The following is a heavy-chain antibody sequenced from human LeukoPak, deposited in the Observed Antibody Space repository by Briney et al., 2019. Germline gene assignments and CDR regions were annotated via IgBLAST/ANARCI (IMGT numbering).Heavy chain of an antibody. CDR3: ARNDILTGYYYYFDY. D-gene: IGHD3-9*01. CDR2: ISSSGSTI. J-gene: IGHJ4*02. Sequence: GGSLRLSCAASGFTFSDYYMSWIRQAPGKGLEWVSYISSSGSTIYYADSVKGRFTISRDNAKNSLYLQMNSLRAEDTAVYYCARNDILTGYYYYFDYWGQGTLVTVSS. V-gene: IGHV3-11*04. CDR1: GFTFSDYY.